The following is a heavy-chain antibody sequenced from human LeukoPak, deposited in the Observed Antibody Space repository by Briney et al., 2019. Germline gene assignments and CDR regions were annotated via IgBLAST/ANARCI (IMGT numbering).Heavy chain of an antibody. V-gene: IGHV3-21*01. Sequence: GGSLRLSCAASGFTFSSYSMNWVRQAPGKGLEWVSSISSSSSYIYYADSVKGRFTISRDNAKNSLYLQMNSLRAEDTAVYYRARDSDSSGYYTYFDYWGQGTLVTVSS. D-gene: IGHD3-22*01. CDR1: GFTFSSYS. CDR2: ISSSSSYI. CDR3: ARDSDSSGYYTYFDY. J-gene: IGHJ4*02.